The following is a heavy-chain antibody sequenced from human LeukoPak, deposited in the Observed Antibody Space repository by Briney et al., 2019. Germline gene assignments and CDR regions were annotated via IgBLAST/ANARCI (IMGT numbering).Heavy chain of an antibody. Sequence: SETLSLTCTVSGGSISSYYWSWIRQPPGKGLEWIGYIYYSGSTNYNPSLKSRVTISVDTSKNQFSLKLSSVTAADTAVYYCATSRQLLDNWFDPWGQGTLVTVSS. CDR2: IYYSGST. D-gene: IGHD2-2*01. V-gene: IGHV4-59*08. J-gene: IGHJ5*02. CDR1: GGSISSYY. CDR3: ATSRQLLDNWFDP.